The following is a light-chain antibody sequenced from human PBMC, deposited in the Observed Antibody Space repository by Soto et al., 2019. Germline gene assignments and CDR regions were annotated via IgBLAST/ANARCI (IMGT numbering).Light chain of an antibody. CDR3: QQYGSSRLT. J-gene: IGKJ4*01. CDR2: GAS. CDR1: QSVSSSY. V-gene: IGKV3-20*01. Sequence: EIVLTQSPATLSLSPGERATLSCRASQSVSSSYLAWYQQKPGQAPRLLIYGASSRATGIPDRFSGSGSGTDFTLTISRLEPEDFAVYYCQQYGSSRLTFGGGTKVDIK.